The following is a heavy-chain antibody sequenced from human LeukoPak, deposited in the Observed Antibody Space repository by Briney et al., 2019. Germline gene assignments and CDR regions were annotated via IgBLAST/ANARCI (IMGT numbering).Heavy chain of an antibody. J-gene: IGHJ4*02. CDR3: ARGEYNYGYIFDY. CDR2: IKQDGSEK. D-gene: IGHD5-18*01. Sequence: PGGSLRLSCAASGFTFSSHWMSWDRQAPGKGLEWVANIKQDGSEKYYVDSVKGRFTISRDNAKNSLFLQMNSLRSEDTAVYYCARGEYNYGYIFDYWGQGTLVSVSS. CDR1: GFTFSSHW. V-gene: IGHV3-7*01.